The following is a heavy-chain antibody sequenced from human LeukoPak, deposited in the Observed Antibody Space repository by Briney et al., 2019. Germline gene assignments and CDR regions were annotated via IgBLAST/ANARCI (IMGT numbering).Heavy chain of an antibody. J-gene: IGHJ4*02. Sequence: PGGPLRLSCAASGFTFSNYVMSWVRQAPGKGLEWVSTISGSGGRTFYADAVKGRFTISRDNSKNTLYVQMNSLRAEDTAVYYCAKNWGYCSGDSCYFDYWGQGTLVTVSS. V-gene: IGHV3-23*01. CDR3: AKNWGYCSGDSCYFDY. CDR2: ISGSGGRT. D-gene: IGHD2-15*01. CDR1: GFTFSNYV.